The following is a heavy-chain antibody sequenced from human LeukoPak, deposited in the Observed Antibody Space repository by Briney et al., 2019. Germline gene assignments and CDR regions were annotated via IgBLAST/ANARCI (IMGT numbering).Heavy chain of an antibody. D-gene: IGHD3-3*01. CDR1: GYTFTSYD. CDR3: ARGPLQYYDFWSGYYSNNWFDP. Sequence: ASVKVSCKASGYTFTSYDINWVRQATGQGLEWMGWMNPNSGNTGYAQKFQGRVTITRNTSISTAYMELSSLRSEDTAVHYCARGPLQYYDFWSGYYSNNWFDPWGQGTLVTVSS. V-gene: IGHV1-8*03. J-gene: IGHJ5*02. CDR2: MNPNSGNT.